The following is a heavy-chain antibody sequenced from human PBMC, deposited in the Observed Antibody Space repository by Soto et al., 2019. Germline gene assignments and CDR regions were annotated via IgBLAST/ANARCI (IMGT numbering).Heavy chain of an antibody. V-gene: IGHV3-53*01. CDR2: IYSGGST. CDR3: ARARYSSGWYGDNAFDI. D-gene: IGHD6-19*01. J-gene: IGHJ3*02. Sequence: WSLRLSCAASGFTVSSNYMSWVRQAPGKGLEWVSVIYSGGSTYYADSVKGRFTISRDNSKNTLYLQMNSLRAEDTAVYYCARARYSSGWYGDNAFDIWGQGTMVTVSS. CDR1: GFTVSSNY.